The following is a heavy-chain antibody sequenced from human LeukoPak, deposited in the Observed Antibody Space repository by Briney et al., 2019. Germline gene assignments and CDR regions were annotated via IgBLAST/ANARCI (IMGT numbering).Heavy chain of an antibody. J-gene: IGHJ4*02. CDR1: GGSISSGGYY. D-gene: IGHD6-19*01. V-gene: IGHV4-39*07. CDR2: IYYSGST. Sequence: SETLSLTCTVSGGSISSGGYYWSWIRQPPGKGLEWIGSIYYSGSTYYNPSLKSRVTISVDTSKNQFSLKLSSVTAADTAVYYCARDLIAVAAYFDYWGQGTLVTVSS. CDR3: ARDLIAVAAYFDY.